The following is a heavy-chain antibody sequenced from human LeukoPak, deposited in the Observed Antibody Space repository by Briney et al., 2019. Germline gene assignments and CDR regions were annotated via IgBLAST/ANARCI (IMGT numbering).Heavy chain of an antibody. J-gene: IGHJ5*02. CDR1: GGSISSYY. CDR3: AREYYYGSGSYYNWFDP. V-gene: IGHV4-59*01. CDR2: IYYSGST. D-gene: IGHD3-10*01. Sequence: SETLSLTCTVSGGSISSYYWSWIRQPPGKGLEWIGYIYYSGSTNYNPSLKSRVTISVDTSKNQFSLKLSSVTAADTAVYYCAREYYYGSGSYYNWFDPWGQGTLVTVSS.